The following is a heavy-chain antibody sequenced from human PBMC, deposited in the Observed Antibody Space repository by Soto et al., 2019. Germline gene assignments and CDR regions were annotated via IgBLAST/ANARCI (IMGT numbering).Heavy chain of an antibody. J-gene: IGHJ4*02. V-gene: IGHV3-15*07. CDR2: IKSKTNGGTT. CDR1: GFTFSNAW. Sequence: PGGSLRLSCAASGFTFSNAWINWVRQAPGKGLEWVGRIKSKTNGGTTDYAAPVKGRFAISRDDSKNMVYLQMNSLKTEDTAVYYCAKVPLRPYYFDYWGQGALVTVSS. CDR3: AKVPLRPYYFDY. D-gene: IGHD4-17*01.